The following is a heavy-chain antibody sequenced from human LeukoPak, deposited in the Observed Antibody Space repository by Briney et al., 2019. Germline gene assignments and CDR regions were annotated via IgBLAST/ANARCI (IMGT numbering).Heavy chain of an antibody. CDR3: ARGRDYGGGDAFDI. J-gene: IGHJ3*02. D-gene: IGHD4-17*01. V-gene: IGHV3-20*04. CDR2: INWNGGST. CDR1: GFTFSSYW. Sequence: GGSLRLSCAASGFTFSSYWMSWVRQAPGKGLECVSAINWNGGSTVYADSVKGRFTISRDNTKNSLYLQMNSLRVEDTALYYCARGRDYGGGDAFDIWGQGTMVTVSS.